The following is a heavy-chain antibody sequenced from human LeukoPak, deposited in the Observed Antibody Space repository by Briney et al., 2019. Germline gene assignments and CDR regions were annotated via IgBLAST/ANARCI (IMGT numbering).Heavy chain of an antibody. V-gene: IGHV3-21*01. CDR3: ARFGYDPWAWFDP. CDR1: GFTFSTYS. Sequence: KAGGSLRLSCAASGFTFSTYSMNWVRQAPGEGLEWVSSNSSSGRYIYYADSVKGRFTISRDNAKNSLYPQMNSLRAEDTAVYYCARFGYDPWAWFDPWGQGTLVTVSS. CDR2: NSSSGRYI. J-gene: IGHJ5*02. D-gene: IGHD5-12*01.